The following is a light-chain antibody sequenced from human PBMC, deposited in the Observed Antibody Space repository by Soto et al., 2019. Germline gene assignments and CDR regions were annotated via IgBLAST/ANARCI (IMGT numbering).Light chain of an antibody. CDR2: GAS. V-gene: IGKV3-20*01. CDR1: RSVSSSF. J-gene: IGKJ3*01. Sequence: EIVLTQSPGTLSLSPGGRATLSCRASRSVSSSFLAWYQQKPGQAPRLLIYGASSRATGIPDRFSGSGSGTDFTLTISRLEPEDFAVYYCQQYGSSPSTFGPGTKVDIK. CDR3: QQYGSSPST.